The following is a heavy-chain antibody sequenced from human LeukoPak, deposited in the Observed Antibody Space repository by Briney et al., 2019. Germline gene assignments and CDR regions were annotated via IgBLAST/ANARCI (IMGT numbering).Heavy chain of an antibody. Sequence: GGSLRLSCAASGFTFSSYGMSWVRQAPGKGLEWVSAISGSGGSTYYADSVKGRFTISRDNSKNTLYLQMNSLRAEDTAVYYCAKLPYYYARGNWGAFDIWGRGTMVTVSS. CDR3: AKLPYYYARGNWGAFDI. CDR2: ISGSGGST. D-gene: IGHD3-10*01. V-gene: IGHV3-23*01. J-gene: IGHJ3*02. CDR1: GFTFSSYG.